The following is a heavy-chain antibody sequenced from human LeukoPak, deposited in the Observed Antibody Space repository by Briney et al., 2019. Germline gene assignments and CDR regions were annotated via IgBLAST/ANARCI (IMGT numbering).Heavy chain of an antibody. CDR3: ARGGNYYGSWSTKGSYFDY. J-gene: IGHJ4*02. CDR1: GGTFSSYA. CDR2: IIPIFGTA. V-gene: IGHV1-69*01. D-gene: IGHD3-10*01. Sequence: SVKVSCKASGGTFSSYAISWVRQAPGQGLEWMGGIIPIFGTANYAQKFQGRVTITADESTSTAYMELSSLRSEDTAVYYCARGGNYYGSWSTKGSYFDYWGQGTLVTVSS.